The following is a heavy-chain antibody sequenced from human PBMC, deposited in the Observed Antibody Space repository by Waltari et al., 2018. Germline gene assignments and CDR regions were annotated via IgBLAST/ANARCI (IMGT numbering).Heavy chain of an antibody. CDR3: VTDKGVVIAFQH. J-gene: IGHJ1*01. D-gene: IGHD2-21*01. CDR2: IDPEDGET. CDR1: GYTFTADY. V-gene: IGHV1-69-2*01. Sequence: EVQLVQSGAEVKKPGATVKIPCQTSGYTFTADYIHGVQQAPGKGLEWMGRIDPEDGETIYAEKFQDRVTITADTSTDTAYMELSSLRSEDTAVYYCVTDKGVVIAFQHWGQGTVVTVSS.